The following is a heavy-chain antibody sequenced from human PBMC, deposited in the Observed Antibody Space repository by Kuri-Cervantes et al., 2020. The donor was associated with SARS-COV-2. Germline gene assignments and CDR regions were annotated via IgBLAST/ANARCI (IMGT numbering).Heavy chain of an antibody. CDR2: ISYDGSDR. CDR3: AKVWSGSYSHYYYYAMDV. CDR1: GFTFSNYG. V-gene: IGHV3-30*18. D-gene: IGHD3-10*01. J-gene: IGHJ6*02. Sequence: GGSLRLSCAASGFTFSNYGMLWVRQAPGKGLEWVAVISYDGSDRYYADSVKGRFTISRDNSKNTLYLQMNSLRAEDTAVYYCAKVWSGSYSHYYYYAMDVWGQGTTVTVSS.